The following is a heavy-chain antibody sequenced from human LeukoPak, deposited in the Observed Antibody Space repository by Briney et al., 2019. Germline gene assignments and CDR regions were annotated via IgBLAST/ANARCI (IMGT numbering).Heavy chain of an antibody. CDR2: ISAYSGNT. CDR3: ASGQTVMPPRGYYMDV. CDR1: GNTFNSYG. V-gene: IGHV1-18*01. J-gene: IGHJ6*03. Sequence: ASVKVSCKASGNTFNSYGITWVRQVPGQGLEWMGWISAYSGNTKYAQMLQGRVTMTTDTSTSTACMELRSLRSDDTAVYYCASGQTVMPPRGYYMDVWGKGTTVTVSS. D-gene: IGHD4-17*01.